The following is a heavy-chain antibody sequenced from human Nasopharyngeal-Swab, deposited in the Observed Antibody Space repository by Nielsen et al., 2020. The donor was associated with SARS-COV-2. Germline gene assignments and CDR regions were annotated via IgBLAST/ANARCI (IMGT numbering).Heavy chain of an antibody. D-gene: IGHD3-22*01. CDR3: AREGDYYDSSGYFHYFDY. V-gene: IGHV3-11*04. CDR2: ISSSGSTI. J-gene: IGHJ4*02. Sequence: GESLKISYAASGFTFSDYYMSWIRQAPGKGLEWVSYISSSGSTIYYADSVKGRFTISRDNAKNSLYLQMNSLRAEDTAVYYCAREGDYYDSSGYFHYFDYWGQGTLVTVSS. CDR1: GFTFSDYY.